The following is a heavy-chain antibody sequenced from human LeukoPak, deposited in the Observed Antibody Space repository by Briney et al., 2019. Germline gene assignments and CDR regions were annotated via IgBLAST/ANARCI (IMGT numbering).Heavy chain of an antibody. Sequence: GGSLRLSCAASGFTFSSYAMSWVRQAPGKGLEWVSAISSSGSTIYYADSVKGRFTISRDNAKNSLYLQMNSLRAEDTAVYYCARESHSSGYYYYGYWGQGTLVTVSS. J-gene: IGHJ4*02. V-gene: IGHV3-48*01. D-gene: IGHD3-22*01. CDR2: ISSSGSTI. CDR3: ARESHSSGYYYYGY. CDR1: GFTFSSYA.